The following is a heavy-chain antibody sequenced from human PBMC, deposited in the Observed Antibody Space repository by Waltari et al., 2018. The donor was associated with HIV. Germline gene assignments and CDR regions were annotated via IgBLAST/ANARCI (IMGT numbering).Heavy chain of an antibody. CDR3: ARDMDYYDSSGYYGGGYFDL. D-gene: IGHD3-22*01. V-gene: IGHV4-39*07. Sequence: QLQLQESGPGLVKPSETLSLTCTVSGGSISSSSYYWGWIRQPPGKGLEWIGSIYYSGSTYYNPALKSRVTISVDTSKNQFSLKLSSVTAADTAVYYCARDMDYYDSSGYYGGGYFDLWGRGTLVIVSS. CDR1: GGSISSSSYY. J-gene: IGHJ2*01. CDR2: IYYSGST.